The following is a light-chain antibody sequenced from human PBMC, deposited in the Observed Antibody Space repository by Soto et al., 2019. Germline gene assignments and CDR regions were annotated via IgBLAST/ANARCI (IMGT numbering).Light chain of an antibody. CDR2: DAS. Sequence: IQINQSPSTVSAYVGDRVTITCRASQSISSWLAWYQQKPGKAPKLLIYDASSLESGVPSRFSGSGSGTEFTLTISSLQPDDFATYYCQQYHSYYPWTFGQGTKVDIK. CDR1: QSISSW. V-gene: IGKV1-5*01. CDR3: QQYHSYYPWT. J-gene: IGKJ1*01.